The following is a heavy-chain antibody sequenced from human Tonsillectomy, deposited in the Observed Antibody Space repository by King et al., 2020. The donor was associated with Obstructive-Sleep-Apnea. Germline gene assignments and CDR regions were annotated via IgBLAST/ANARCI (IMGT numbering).Heavy chain of an antibody. CDR1: GGSISSYY. J-gene: IGHJ4*02. CDR3: ARPGDSSSWGFDY. D-gene: IGHD6-13*01. Sequence: VPLQESGPGLVKPSETLSLTCTVSGGSISSYYWSWIRQPPGKGLEWIGYIYYSGSTNYNPSLKSRVTISVDTSKNQFSLKLSSVTAADTAVYYCARPGDSSSWGFDYWGQGTLVTVSS. V-gene: IGHV4-59*08. CDR2: IYYSGST.